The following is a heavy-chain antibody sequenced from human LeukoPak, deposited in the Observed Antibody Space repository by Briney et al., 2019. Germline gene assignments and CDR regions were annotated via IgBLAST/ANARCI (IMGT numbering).Heavy chain of an antibody. CDR3: ARGSAPRTTPLKPTYYYYYMDV. CDR1: GFTVSSNY. CDR2: IYSGGST. J-gene: IGHJ6*03. V-gene: IGHV3-53*01. Sequence: GGSLRLSCAAFGFTVSSNYMSWVRQAPGKGLEWVSGIYSGGSTYYADSVKGRFTISRDNSKNTLYLQMNSLRAEDTAVYYCARGSAPRTTPLKPTYYYYYMDVWGKGTTVTVSS. D-gene: IGHD1-1*01.